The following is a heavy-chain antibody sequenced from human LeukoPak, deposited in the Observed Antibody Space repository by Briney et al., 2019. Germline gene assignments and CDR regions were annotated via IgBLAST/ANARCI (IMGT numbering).Heavy chain of an antibody. Sequence: GGSLRLSCAASGFTFSSYAMTWVRQAPGKGLEWVSTNSGSGGSTHYADSVKGRFTISRDNAKNSLYLQMNSLRAEDTAVYYCARDGSLPYDAFDIWGQGTMVTVSS. CDR3: ARDGSLPYDAFDI. J-gene: IGHJ3*02. V-gene: IGHV3-23*01. CDR1: GFTFSSYA. CDR2: NSGSGGST.